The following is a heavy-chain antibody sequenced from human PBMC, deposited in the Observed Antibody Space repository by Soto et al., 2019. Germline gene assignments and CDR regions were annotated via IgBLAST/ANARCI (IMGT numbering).Heavy chain of an antibody. Sequence: QVQLQESGPGLVKPSGTLSLTCAVSSGSISSSNWWSWVRQPPGKGLGWIGEIYHSGSTNYSPSLKSRVTISLDSSKNQFSLKLSSVTAADTAVYYCAGGRGYCSSTSCYESNWFDAWGQGTLVTVSS. CDR3: AGGRGYCSSTSCYESNWFDA. CDR2: IYHSGST. CDR1: SGSISSSNW. D-gene: IGHD2-2*01. J-gene: IGHJ5*02. V-gene: IGHV4-4*02.